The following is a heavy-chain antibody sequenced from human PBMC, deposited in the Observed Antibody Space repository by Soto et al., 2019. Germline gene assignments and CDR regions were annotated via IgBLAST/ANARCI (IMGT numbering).Heavy chain of an antibody. CDR1: GGSFSGYY. CDR3: ARSRYSSSWYGPGGYFDY. D-gene: IGHD6-13*01. J-gene: IGHJ4*02. Sequence: SETLSLTCAVYGGSFSGYYWSWIRQPPGKGLEWIGEINHSGSTNYNPSLKSRVTISVDTSKNQFSLKLSSVTAADTAVYYCARSRYSSSWYGPGGYFDYWGQGTLVTVSS. CDR2: INHSGST. V-gene: IGHV4-34*01.